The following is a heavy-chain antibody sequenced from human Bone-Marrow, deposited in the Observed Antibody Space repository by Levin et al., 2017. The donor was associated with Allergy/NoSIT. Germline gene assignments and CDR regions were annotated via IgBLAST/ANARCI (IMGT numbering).Heavy chain of an antibody. V-gene: IGHV3-30*18. CDR2: ISYDGSNQ. Sequence: GGSLRLSCVASGFAFNNFAMHWVRQAPGKGLEWVAVISYDGSNQYYRDSVKGRFTISRDNSKNTLYLQVNSLRTGDTAVYYCAKDEGSSWSKGFDYWGQGTLVNVSS. J-gene: IGHJ4*02. CDR1: GFAFNNFA. D-gene: IGHD6-13*01. CDR3: AKDEGSSWSKGFDY.